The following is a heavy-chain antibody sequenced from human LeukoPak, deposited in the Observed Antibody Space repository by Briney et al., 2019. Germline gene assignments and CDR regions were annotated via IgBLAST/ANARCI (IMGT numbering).Heavy chain of an antibody. V-gene: IGHV1-18*01. D-gene: IGHD1-26*01. J-gene: IGHJ3*02. CDR1: GYTFTSYD. Sequence: ASVKVSCKASGYTFTSYDISWVRQAPGQGLEWMGWISAYNGNTNYAQKLQGRVTMTTDTSTSTAYMELRSLRSDDTAVYYCARDMYSGSYYSMDHDAFDIWGQGTMVTVSS. CDR3: ARDMYSGSYYSMDHDAFDI. CDR2: ISAYNGNT.